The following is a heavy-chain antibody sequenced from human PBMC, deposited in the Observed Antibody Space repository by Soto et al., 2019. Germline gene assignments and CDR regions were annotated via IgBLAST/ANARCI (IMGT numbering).Heavy chain of an antibody. CDR2: IIPILGIA. CDR1: GGTFSSYT. V-gene: IGHV1-69*08. D-gene: IGHD3-10*01. CDR3: ARDLHGSGSYGYDWFDP. J-gene: IGHJ5*02. Sequence: QVQLVQSGAEVKKPGSSVKVSCKASGGTFSSYTISWVRQAPGQGLEWMGRIIPILGIANYAQKFQGRVTITADKSTRTAYMELSSLRSEDTAVYYCARDLHGSGSYGYDWFDPWGQGTLVTVSS.